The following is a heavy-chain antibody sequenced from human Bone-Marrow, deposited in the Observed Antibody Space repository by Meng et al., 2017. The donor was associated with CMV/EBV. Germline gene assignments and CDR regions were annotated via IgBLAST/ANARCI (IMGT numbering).Heavy chain of an antibody. CDR1: GGSVSSGSYY. V-gene: IGHV4-61*01. J-gene: IGHJ4*02. Sequence: GSLRLSCTVSGGSVSSGSYYWSWIRQPPGKGLEWIGYIYYSGSTNYNPSLKSRVTISVDTSKNQFSLKLSSVTAADTAVYYCARDMAVADYWGQGTLVTVSS. CDR3: ARDMAVADY. CDR2: IYYSGST. D-gene: IGHD6-19*01.